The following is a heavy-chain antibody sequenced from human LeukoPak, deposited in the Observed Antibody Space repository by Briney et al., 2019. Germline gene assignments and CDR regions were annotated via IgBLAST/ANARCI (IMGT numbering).Heavy chain of an antibody. CDR1: GFIFSSYG. CDR2: IWYDGSNK. Sequence: GRSLRLSCAASGFIFSSYGMHWVRQAPGKGLEWVAVIWYDGSNKYYADSVKGRFTISRDNSKNTLYLQMNSLGAEDTAVYYCAKISDYSNFLDYWGQGTLVTVSS. D-gene: IGHD4-11*01. J-gene: IGHJ4*02. V-gene: IGHV3-33*06. CDR3: AKISDYSNFLDY.